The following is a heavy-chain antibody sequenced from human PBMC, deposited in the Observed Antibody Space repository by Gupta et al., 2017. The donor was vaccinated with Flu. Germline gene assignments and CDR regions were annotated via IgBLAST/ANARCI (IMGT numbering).Heavy chain of an antibody. CDR2: ISGSGGTT. D-gene: IGHD1-26*01. J-gene: IGHJ4*02. CDR3: AHGGDGSSIAAFDY. V-gene: IGHV3-23*01. Sequence: SSYAMSWVRQAPGKGLEWVSGISGSGGTTYYADSVKGRFTISRDNSKNTLYLRMNRLRGEDTAVYYCAHGGDGSSIAAFDYWGQGTLVTVSS. CDR1: SSYA.